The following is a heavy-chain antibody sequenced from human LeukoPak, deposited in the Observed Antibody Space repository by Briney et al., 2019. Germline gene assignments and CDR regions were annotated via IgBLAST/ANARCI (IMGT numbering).Heavy chain of an antibody. CDR3: ARNTDGFNYYYYMDV. CDR2: ISSSGSTI. CDR1: GFTFSDYY. Sequence: PGGSLRLSCAASGFTFSDYYMSWIRQAPGKGLEWVSYISSSGSTIYYADSVKGRFTLSRDNAKNSLYLQMNSLRAEDTAVYYCARNTDGFNYYYYMDVWGKGTTVTISS. J-gene: IGHJ6*03. V-gene: IGHV3-11*01. D-gene: IGHD4-17*01.